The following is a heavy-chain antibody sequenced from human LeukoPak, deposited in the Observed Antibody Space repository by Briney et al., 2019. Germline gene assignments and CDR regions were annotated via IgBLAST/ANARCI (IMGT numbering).Heavy chain of an antibody. J-gene: IGHJ5*02. Sequence: GSLRLSCAASGFTFSSYAMSWVRQPPGKGLEWIGSIYHSGSTYYNPSLKSRVTISVDTSKNQFSLKLSSVTAADTAVYYCARCYGDYESWFDPWGQGTLVTVSS. D-gene: IGHD4-17*01. CDR3: ARCYGDYESWFDP. CDR2: IYHSGST. V-gene: IGHV4-38-2*01. CDR1: GFTFSSYA.